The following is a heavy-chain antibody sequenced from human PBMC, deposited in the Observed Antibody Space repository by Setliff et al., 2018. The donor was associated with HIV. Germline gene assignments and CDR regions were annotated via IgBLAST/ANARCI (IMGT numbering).Heavy chain of an antibody. V-gene: IGHV5-51*01. J-gene: IGHJ5*02. CDR1: GYTFTHYW. Sequence: GESLKISCKASGYTFTHYWIGWVRQMPGKGLEWMGFVYPGDSDSRYSPSLQGQVTISADTSLETAHLQWSSLKASDTATYFCVRLNRGSTWSIASDRGFFDPWGQGTLVTVSS. D-gene: IGHD3-10*01. CDR3: VRLNRGSTWSIASDRGFFDP. CDR2: VYPGDSDS.